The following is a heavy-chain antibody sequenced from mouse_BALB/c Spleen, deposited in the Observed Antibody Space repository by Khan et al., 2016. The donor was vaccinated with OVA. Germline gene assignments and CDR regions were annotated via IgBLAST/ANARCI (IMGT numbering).Heavy chain of an antibody. CDR3: TRRRYDYSY. CDR1: GYTFNTSW. J-gene: IGHJ3*01. CDR2: LLPGTDLT. V-gene: IGHV1-9*01. Sequence: VQLQQSGAELMKPGASVRISCKATGYTFNTSWIEWVKQRPGHGLEWIGELLPGTDLTNYSERFKGKATFTADTSSNTAYIHLSSLTSEDSAVYYCTRRRYDYSYWGQGTLVTVSA. D-gene: IGHD2-14*01.